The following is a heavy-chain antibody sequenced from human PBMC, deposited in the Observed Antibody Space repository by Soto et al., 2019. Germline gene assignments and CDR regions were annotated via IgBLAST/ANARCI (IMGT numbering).Heavy chain of an antibody. V-gene: IGHV3-21*01. J-gene: IGHJ6*02. D-gene: IGHD3-10*01. Sequence: GALRLSCAASGFTFSSYSMNWVRQAPGKGLEWVSSISSSSSYIYYADSVKGRFTISRDNAKNSLYLQMNSLRAEDTAVYYCYFYGSGSYPQTLDYYYGMDVWGQGTTVTVSS. CDR2: ISSSSSYI. CDR1: GFTFSSYS. CDR3: YFYGSGSYPQTLDYYYGMDV.